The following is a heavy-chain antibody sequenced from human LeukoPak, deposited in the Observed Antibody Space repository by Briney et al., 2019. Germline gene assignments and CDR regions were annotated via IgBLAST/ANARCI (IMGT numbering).Heavy chain of an antibody. CDR3: ARYGGYYYYYMDV. V-gene: IGHV3-23*01. D-gene: IGHD1-26*01. Sequence: GGSLRLSCAASGFTFSSYAMSWVRQAPGKGLEWVSTISGSGGSTYYADSVKGRFTISRDNSKNTLYLQMNSLRAEDTAVYYCARYGGYYYYYMDVWGKGTTVTVSS. CDR1: GFTFSSYA. J-gene: IGHJ6*03. CDR2: ISGSGGST.